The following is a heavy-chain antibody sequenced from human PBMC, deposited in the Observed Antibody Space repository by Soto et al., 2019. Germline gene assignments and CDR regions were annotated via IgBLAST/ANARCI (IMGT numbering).Heavy chain of an antibody. J-gene: IGHJ3*02. Sequence: ASVKVSCKVSGYTLTELSMHWVRQAPGKGLEWMGGFDPEDGETIYAQKFQGRVTMTEDTSTDTAYMELSSLRSEDTAVYYCATGDSRSVAFDIWGQGTMVTVSS. CDR3: ATGDSRSVAFDI. D-gene: IGHD6-13*01. V-gene: IGHV1-24*01. CDR1: GYTLTELS. CDR2: FDPEDGET.